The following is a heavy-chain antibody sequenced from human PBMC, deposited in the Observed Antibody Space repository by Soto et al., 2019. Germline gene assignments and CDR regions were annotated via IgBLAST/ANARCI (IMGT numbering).Heavy chain of an antibody. J-gene: IGHJ4*02. Sequence: EVQLEESGGGLVKPGGSLRLSCAASGFTLSDAWVSWVRQAPGKGLEWVGRVKSKTDGGSTDYAAPLTGRFSISRVDSENTLYLEMNSLKTEDSGVYYCSTGGVWGQGTLVTVSS. CDR3: STGGV. CDR2: VKSKTDGGST. V-gene: IGHV3-15*01. CDR1: GFTLSDAW.